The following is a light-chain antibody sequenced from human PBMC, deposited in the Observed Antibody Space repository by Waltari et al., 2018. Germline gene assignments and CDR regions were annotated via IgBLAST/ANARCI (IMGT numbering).Light chain of an antibody. CDR2: KVS. V-gene: IGKV2-30*02. J-gene: IGKJ2*01. CDR3: MQGTHSPYT. Sequence: DVVLTQSPLSLPVTLGQPASISCTSSHSLVHSDGNTHLVWLQQRPGQSPRRLIYKVSNRDSGVPDRFSGSGSGTDFTLKISRVEAEDVGVYYCMQGTHSPYTFGKGTKLDIK. CDR1: HSLVHSDGNTH.